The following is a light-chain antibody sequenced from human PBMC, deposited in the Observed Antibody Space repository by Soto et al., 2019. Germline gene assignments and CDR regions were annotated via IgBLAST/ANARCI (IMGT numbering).Light chain of an antibody. Sequence: DIQMTQSPSSLSASVGARVSITCQASQDIRTSLSWFQQKPGRAPKLLIYGASYLESGVPSRFRGSGSGTDFTFTISSLQPEDIATYYCQHYDNLPPFTFGRGTKVDIK. J-gene: IGKJ3*01. CDR2: GAS. CDR3: QHYDNLPPFT. CDR1: QDIRTS. V-gene: IGKV1-33*01.